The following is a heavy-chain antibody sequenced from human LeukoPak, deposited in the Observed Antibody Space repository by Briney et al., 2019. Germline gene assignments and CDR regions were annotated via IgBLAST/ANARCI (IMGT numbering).Heavy chain of an antibody. V-gene: IGHV1-8*01. D-gene: IGHD6-13*01. CDR1: GYTFTSYD. J-gene: IGHJ6*03. CDR3: ARLGHSSSWTDYYYYMDV. Sequence: ASVKVSCKASGYTFTSYDIHWVRQATGQGLEWMGWMNPNSGNTGYAQNFQGRVTMTRNTSISTAYMELSSLRSEDTAVYYCARLGHSSSWTDYYYYMDVWGKGTTVTVSS. CDR2: MNPNSGNT.